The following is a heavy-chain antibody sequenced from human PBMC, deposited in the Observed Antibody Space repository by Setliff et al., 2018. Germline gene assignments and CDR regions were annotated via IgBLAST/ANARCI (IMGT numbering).Heavy chain of an antibody. J-gene: IGHJ6*02. CDR2: INPNSGDT. V-gene: IGHV1-2*02. Sequence: ASVKVSCKASGYTFTAYYMHWVRQAPGQGLEWMGWINPNSGDTNYAQNFQGRVTMTRDTSISTAYMELSRLRSDDMAVYHCARDFFYGSGSQAAGGMDVWGQGTTVTVSS. D-gene: IGHD3-10*01. CDR1: GYTFTAYY. CDR3: ARDFFYGSGSQAAGGMDV.